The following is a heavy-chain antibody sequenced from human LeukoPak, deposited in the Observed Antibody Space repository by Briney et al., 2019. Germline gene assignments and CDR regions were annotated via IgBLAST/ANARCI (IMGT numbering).Heavy chain of an antibody. V-gene: IGHV3-74*01. J-gene: IGHJ4*02. CDR2: INSDGSST. CDR3: ARVGGVVGTFGC. CDR1: GFTFNSYW. Sequence: LSGGSLRLSCAASGFTFNSYWMHWVRHAPGKGLVWVSRINSDGSSTNYADSVKGRFTISRDNAKNPLYLQLNSLRAADTAVSSCARVGGVVGTFGCWGQGTLVTVSS. D-gene: IGHD3-16*01.